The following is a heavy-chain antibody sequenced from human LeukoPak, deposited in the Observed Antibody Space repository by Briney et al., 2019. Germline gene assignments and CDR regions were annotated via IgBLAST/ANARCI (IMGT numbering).Heavy chain of an antibody. CDR1: GGSISSYY. CDR2: IYTSGST. V-gene: IGHV4-4*07. CDR3: ASSYGSGSEGKAFDI. Sequence: SETLSLTCTVSGGSISSYYWSWIRQPAGKGLEWIGRIYTSGSTNYNPSLKSRVTMSVDTSKNQLSLKLSSVTAADTAVYYCASSYGSGSEGKAFDIWGQGTMVTVSS. J-gene: IGHJ3*02. D-gene: IGHD3-10*01.